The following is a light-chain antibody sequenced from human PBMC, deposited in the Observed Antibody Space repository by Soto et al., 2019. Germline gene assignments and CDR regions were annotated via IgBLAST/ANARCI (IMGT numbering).Light chain of an antibody. V-gene: IGKV3-20*01. CDR1: QGVSSNY. J-gene: IGKJ1*01. CDR2: GTS. CDR3: QHYGSSRT. Sequence: IVLRQTPGTQYLPPGEIATLSCRASQGVSSNYLAWYQQKSGQAPRLLLYGTSSRATGIPERFSGSGSGTDFTLTISRLEPEDFAVYYCQHYGSSRTFGQRTKVDI.